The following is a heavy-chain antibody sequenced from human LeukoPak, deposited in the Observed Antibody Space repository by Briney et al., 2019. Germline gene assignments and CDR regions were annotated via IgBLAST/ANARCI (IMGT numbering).Heavy chain of an antibody. CDR1: GGSFSGYY. Sequence: SETLSLTCAVYGGSFSGYYWSWIRQPPGKGLEWIGEINHSGSTNYNPSLKSRVTMSVDTSKNQFSLKLSSVTAADTAVYYCAISGLWLGSGYMDVWGKGTTVTVSS. CDR3: AISGLWLGSGYMDV. CDR2: INHSGST. V-gene: IGHV4-34*01. D-gene: IGHD2-21*01. J-gene: IGHJ6*03.